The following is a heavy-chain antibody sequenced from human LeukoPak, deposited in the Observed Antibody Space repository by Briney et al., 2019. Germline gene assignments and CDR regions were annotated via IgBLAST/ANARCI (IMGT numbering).Heavy chain of an antibody. J-gene: IGHJ4*02. CDR3: ARDPKRIAARPWFDY. D-gene: IGHD6-6*01. Sequence: GESLTLSCAASGFTFGSYAMSWVRQAPGKGLEWVSSISSSSSYIYYADSVKGRFTISRDNAKNSLYLQMNSLRAEDTAVYYCARDPKRIAARPWFDYWGQGTLVTVSS. CDR2: ISSSSSYI. V-gene: IGHV3-21*01. CDR1: GFTFGSYA.